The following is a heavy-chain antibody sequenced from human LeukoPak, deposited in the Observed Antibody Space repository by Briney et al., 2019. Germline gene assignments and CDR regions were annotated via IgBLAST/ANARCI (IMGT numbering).Heavy chain of an antibody. D-gene: IGHD3-22*01. CDR3: ARVRDNYESSGYYCPYFDY. Sequence: SETLSLSCTVSGDSISNYYWTWIRQPPGKGLEWIGYIYYSGSTNYNPSLKSRVTISVDTSENQFSLRLSYVTAEDMAVYYCARVRDNYESSGYYCPYFDYWGQGTLVTVSS. V-gene: IGHV4-59*01. CDR2: IYYSGST. J-gene: IGHJ4*02. CDR1: GDSISNYY.